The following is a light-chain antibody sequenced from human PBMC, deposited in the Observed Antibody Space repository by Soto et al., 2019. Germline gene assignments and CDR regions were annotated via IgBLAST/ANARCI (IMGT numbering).Light chain of an antibody. CDR2: GAS. Sequence: EIVMTQSPATLSVSPGERVTLSCRASESLSTYLAWYQQKPGQAPRLLIYGASTKATGIPARFSGIGSATDFTLTISSLQSEDFAVYYCQSYNDWPFTFGQGTKLEI. CDR3: QSYNDWPFT. V-gene: IGKV3-15*01. CDR1: ESLSTY. J-gene: IGKJ2*01.